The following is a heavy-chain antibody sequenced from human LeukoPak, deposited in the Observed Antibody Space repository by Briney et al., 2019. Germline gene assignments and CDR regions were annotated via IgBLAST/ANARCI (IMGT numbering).Heavy chain of an antibody. CDR1: VYTFTSHG. Sequence: ASVKVSCKASVYTFTSHGINWVRQAPGQGLEWMGWISAYNGNTNYAQKLQGRVTMTTDTSTSTAYMELRSLRSDDTAVYYCARNVVAAAEDYWGQGTLVTVSS. V-gene: IGHV1-18*01. CDR3: ARNVVAAAEDY. J-gene: IGHJ4*02. CDR2: ISAYNGNT. D-gene: IGHD6-13*01.